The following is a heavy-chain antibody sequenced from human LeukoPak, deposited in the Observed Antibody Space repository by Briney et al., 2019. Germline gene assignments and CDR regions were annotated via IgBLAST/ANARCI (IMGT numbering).Heavy chain of an antibody. CDR1: GFTYTDYS. CDR3: AKAYYYDSSGYLYGMDV. V-gene: IGHV3-23*01. D-gene: IGHD3-22*01. Sequence: GGSLRLSCSASGFTYTDYSMSWVRQVPGKGLEWVSGLGRTGEYKYYADSVKGRFTISRDNSKNTLYLQMNSLRAEDTAVYYCAKAYYYDSSGYLYGMDVWGQGTTVTVSS. J-gene: IGHJ6*02. CDR2: LGRTGEYK.